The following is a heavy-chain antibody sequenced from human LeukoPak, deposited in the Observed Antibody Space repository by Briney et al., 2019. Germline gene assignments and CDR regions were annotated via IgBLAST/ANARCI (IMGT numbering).Heavy chain of an antibody. CDR1: GFTFSSYA. J-gene: IGHJ4*02. CDR2: ISSSGGST. V-gene: IGHV3-23*01. CDR3: SEYYYDGSGYLLRG. Sequence: GGSLRLSCAASGFTFSSYAMNWVRQAPGKGLEWVSGISSSGGSTYYADSVKGRFTISRDNSKNTLYLQMNSLKTEDTALYYCSEYYYDGSGYLLRGWGQGTLVTVSS. D-gene: IGHD3-22*01.